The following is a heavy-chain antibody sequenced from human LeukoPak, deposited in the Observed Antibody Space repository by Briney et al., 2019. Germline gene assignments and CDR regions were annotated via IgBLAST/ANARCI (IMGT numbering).Heavy chain of an antibody. Sequence: ASVKVSCKASGYNFIDYGISWVRQAPGQGLEWMGWISVYNGNTNHAQKLQGRITMTTDTSTNTAYMEVGSLRSDDTAVYYCARVGGSGSYFGYYYYYGMDVWGQGTTVTVSS. CDR1: GYNFIDYG. D-gene: IGHD3-10*01. V-gene: IGHV1-18*01. CDR2: ISVYNGNT. CDR3: ARVGGSGSYFGYYYYYGMDV. J-gene: IGHJ6*02.